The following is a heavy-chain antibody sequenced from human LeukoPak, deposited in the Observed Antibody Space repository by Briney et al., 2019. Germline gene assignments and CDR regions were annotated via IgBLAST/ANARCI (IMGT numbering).Heavy chain of an antibody. CDR2: ISSTGTTI. Sequence: GGSLRLSCTASGVTFSTYSMYWVRQAPGKGLEWISHISSTGTTIHYADSVKGRFTISRDNAKNSLYLQMSSLGAEDTAVYYCARDLIAAAGTITYWGPGTLVTVSS. J-gene: IGHJ4*02. D-gene: IGHD6-13*01. V-gene: IGHV3-48*04. CDR1: GVTFSTYS. CDR3: ARDLIAAAGTITY.